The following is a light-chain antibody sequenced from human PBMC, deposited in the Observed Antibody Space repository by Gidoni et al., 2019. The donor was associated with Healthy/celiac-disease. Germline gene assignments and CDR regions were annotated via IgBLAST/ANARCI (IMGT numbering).Light chain of an antibody. CDR3: QVWDSSSDHYV. CDR2: YDS. CDR1: NIGSKS. Sequence: SYVLPQPPSVSVAPGKTARITCGGNNIGSKSVHWYQQKPGQAPVLVIDYDSDRPSGIPERFSGANSGNTATLTISRVEAGDEADYYCQVWDSSSDHYVFGTGTKVTVL. J-gene: IGLJ1*01. V-gene: IGLV3-21*04.